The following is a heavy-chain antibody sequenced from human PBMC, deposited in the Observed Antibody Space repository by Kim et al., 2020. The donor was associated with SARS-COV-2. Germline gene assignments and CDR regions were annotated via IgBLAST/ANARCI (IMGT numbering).Heavy chain of an antibody. Sequence: YSPSFQGQVNISADKSISTAYLQWSSLKASDTAMYYCARRSGSYFGVDYWGQGTLVTVSS. CDR3: ARRSGSYFGVDY. D-gene: IGHD1-26*01. V-gene: IGHV5-51*01. J-gene: IGHJ4*02.